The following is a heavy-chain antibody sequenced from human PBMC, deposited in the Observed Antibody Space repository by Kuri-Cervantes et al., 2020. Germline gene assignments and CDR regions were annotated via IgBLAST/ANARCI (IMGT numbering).Heavy chain of an antibody. Sequence: LSLTCAASGFTFSSYAMSWVRQAPGKGLEWVGRIKSKTDGGTTDYAAPVKGRFIISRDDSKNTLYLQINSLKAEDTAVYYCTTGLSAAGYYYGMDVWGQGTTVTVSS. D-gene: IGHD6-13*01. V-gene: IGHV3-15*01. CDR2: IKSKTDGGTT. J-gene: IGHJ6*02. CDR3: TTGLSAAGYYYGMDV. CDR1: GFTFSSYA.